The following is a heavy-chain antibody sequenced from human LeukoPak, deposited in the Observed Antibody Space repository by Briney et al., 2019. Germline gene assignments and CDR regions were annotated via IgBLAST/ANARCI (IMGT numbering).Heavy chain of an antibody. CDR3: ARPLWSGYTHPFDY. Sequence: GESLKISWKGSGYSFTSYWIGWVRQMPGKGLEWMGIIYPGDSDTRYSPSFQGRVTISADKSISTAYLQWSSPKASDTAMYYCARPLWSGYTHPFDYWGQGTLVTVSS. D-gene: IGHD3-3*01. V-gene: IGHV5-51*01. J-gene: IGHJ4*02. CDR1: GYSFTSYW. CDR2: IYPGDSDT.